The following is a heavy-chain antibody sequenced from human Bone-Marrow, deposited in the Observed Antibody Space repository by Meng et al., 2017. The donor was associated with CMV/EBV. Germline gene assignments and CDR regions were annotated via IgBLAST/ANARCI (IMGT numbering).Heavy chain of an antibody. V-gene: IGHV3-30-3*01. CDR1: GFTFSSYA. Sequence: GGSLRLSCAASGFTFSSYAMHWVRQAPGKGLEWVAVISYDGSNKYYADSVKGRFTISRDNSKNTLSLQMNSLRAEDTAVYYCARVVKRGSGYYFDYWGQGTLVTVSS. D-gene: IGHD3-10*01. CDR3: ARVVKRGSGYYFDY. J-gene: IGHJ4*02. CDR2: ISYDGSNK.